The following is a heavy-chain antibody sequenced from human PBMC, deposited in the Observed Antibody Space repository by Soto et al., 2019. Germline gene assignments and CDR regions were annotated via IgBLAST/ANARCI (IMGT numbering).Heavy chain of an antibody. CDR1: GYTFTSYA. J-gene: IGHJ5*02. Sequence: QVQLVQSGAEVKKPGASVKVSCKASGYTFTSYAMHWVRQAPGQRLEWMGWINAGNGNTKYSQKFQGRVTITMDTSASTAYMELSSLRSEDTAVYYCARDIWFGEFRVFDPWGQGTLVTVSS. CDR2: INAGNGNT. V-gene: IGHV1-3*01. CDR3: ARDIWFGEFRVFDP. D-gene: IGHD3-10*01.